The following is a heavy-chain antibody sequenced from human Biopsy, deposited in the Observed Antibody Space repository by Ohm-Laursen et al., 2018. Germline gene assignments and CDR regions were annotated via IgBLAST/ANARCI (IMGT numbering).Heavy chain of an antibody. V-gene: IGHV3-21*01. D-gene: IGHD6-6*01. CDR3: ARAAERQLVPYSFCGVDV. J-gene: IGHJ6*02. Sequence: SLRLSCSASGFTFSTYTMNWVRQAPGKGLEWVSCISSRKNYIYYTDSVKGRFTISRDNAKNSMYLQMDSLRAEDTAVYFCARAAERQLVPYSFCGVDVWGQGTTVTVSS. CDR2: ISSRKNYI. CDR1: GFTFSTYT.